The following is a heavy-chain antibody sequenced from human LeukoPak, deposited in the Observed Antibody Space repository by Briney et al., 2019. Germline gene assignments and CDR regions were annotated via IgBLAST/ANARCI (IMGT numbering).Heavy chain of an antibody. Sequence: SETLSLTCTVSGGSTSSYYWSWIRQPPGKGLEWIGYIYYTGSTNYNPSLKSRVTISVDTSKNQFSLKLSSVTAADTAVYYCARSAGSSWYLYAFDIWGQGTMVTVSS. D-gene: IGHD6-13*01. V-gene: IGHV4-59*08. CDR3: ARSAGSSWYLYAFDI. CDR1: GGSTSSYY. J-gene: IGHJ3*02. CDR2: IYYTGST.